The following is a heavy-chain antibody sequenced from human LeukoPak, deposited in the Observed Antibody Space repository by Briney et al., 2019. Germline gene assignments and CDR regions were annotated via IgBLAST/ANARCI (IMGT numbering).Heavy chain of an antibody. J-gene: IGHJ4*02. CDR3: ARERGRGYSYGYSSFDY. CDR2: ISGSASTI. V-gene: IGHV3-48*03. D-gene: IGHD5-18*01. Sequence: GGSLRLSCAASGFTFSSYEMNWVRQAPGKGLEWVSYISGSASTIYYADSVKGRFTISRDNAKNSLYLQMNSLRAEDTAVYYCARERGRGYSYGYSSFDYWGQGTLVTVSS. CDR1: GFTFSSYE.